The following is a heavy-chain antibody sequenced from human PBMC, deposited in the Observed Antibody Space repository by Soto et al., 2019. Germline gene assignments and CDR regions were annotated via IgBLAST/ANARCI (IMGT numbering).Heavy chain of an antibody. D-gene: IGHD2-2*01. V-gene: IGHV4-34*01. CDR1: GGSFSGFW. Sequence: QVQLQQWGAGLVKPSETLSLTCAVNGGSFSGFWWTWIRQPPGKGLGWSGEINHSASTNYYPSLKSRVTISLATSKNQFSLKLSSVTDADPAVYYCARGFCSSASCYSNYFYYTDVWGKGTTVTASS. CDR2: INHSAST. CDR3: ARGFCSSASCYSNYFYYTDV. J-gene: IGHJ6*03.